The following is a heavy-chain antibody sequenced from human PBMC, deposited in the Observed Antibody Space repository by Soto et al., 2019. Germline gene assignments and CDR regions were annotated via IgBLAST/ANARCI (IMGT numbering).Heavy chain of an antibody. V-gene: IGHV2-5*02. Sequence: QITLNESGPTQVKPRQTLTLTCTFSGFSLTTSGVGVGWIRQSPGKAPEWLALIYWDDDKRSSPSLKSRLTITKDTSQNQVVLTIADLDPAETATSSCAHRVLRTVFGLVTTTAIYFDFCGQGTPVAVSS. D-gene: IGHD3-3*01. CDR3: AHRVLRTVFGLVTTTAIYFDF. J-gene: IGHJ4*02. CDR2: IYWDDDK. CDR1: GFSLTTSGVG.